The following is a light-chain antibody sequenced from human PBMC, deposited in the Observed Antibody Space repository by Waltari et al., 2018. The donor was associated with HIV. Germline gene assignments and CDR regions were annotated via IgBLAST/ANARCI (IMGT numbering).Light chain of an antibody. J-gene: IGLJ2*01. V-gene: IGLV3-25*03. CDR3: NSRDSSGNHLVV. CDR1: ALPKQY. Sequence: SSELTQPPSVSVSPGQTARIPCSGDALPKQYTSWYQQKPGQAPVLVIYKDKERPSGIPERFSGSTSGTTVTLTISGLQAEDEADYYCNSRDSSGNHLVVFGGGTKLTVL. CDR2: KDK.